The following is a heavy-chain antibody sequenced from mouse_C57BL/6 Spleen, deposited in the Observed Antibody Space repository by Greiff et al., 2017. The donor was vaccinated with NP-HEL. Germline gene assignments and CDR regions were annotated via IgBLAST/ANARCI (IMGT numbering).Heavy chain of an antibody. CDR3: AREESVVPYFDY. CDR1: GYTFTSYW. V-gene: IGHV1-53*01. D-gene: IGHD1-1*01. CDR2: INPSNGGT. J-gene: IGHJ2*01. Sequence: QVQLKQPGTELVKPGASVKLSCKASGYTFTSYWMHWVKQRPGQGLEWIGNINPSNGGTNYNEKFKSKATLTVDKSSSTAYMQLSSLTSEDSAVYYCAREESVVPYFDYWGQGTTLTVSS.